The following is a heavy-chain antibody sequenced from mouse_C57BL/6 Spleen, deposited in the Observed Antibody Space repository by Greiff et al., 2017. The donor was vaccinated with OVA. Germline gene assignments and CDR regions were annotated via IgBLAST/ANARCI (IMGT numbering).Heavy chain of an antibody. J-gene: IGHJ2*01. CDR2: INPSTGGT. V-gene: IGHV1-42*01. CDR3: ARSSSIYYFDY. D-gene: IGHD1-1*01. CDR1: GYSFTGYY. Sequence: VQLQQSGPELVKPGASVKISCKASGYSFTGYYMNWVKQSPEKSLEWIGEINPSTGGTTYNQKFKAKDTLTVDKSSSTAYMQLKSLTSEDSAVYYCARSSSIYYFDYWGQGTTLTVSS.